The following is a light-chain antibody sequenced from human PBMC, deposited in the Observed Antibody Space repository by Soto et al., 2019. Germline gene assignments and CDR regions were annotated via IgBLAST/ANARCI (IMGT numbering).Light chain of an antibody. V-gene: IGKV3-20*01. CDR3: QHYGSSLT. J-gene: IGKJ4*01. Sequence: EIVLTQSAGTLSLSPGERATVSCWASASISSGHLAWLQQRLVQAPRLLIYGTFIRVTRIPGRFSGSGSWTDFTLTIRRLEPEDFAVYFYQHYGSSLTFGGGTRVEI. CDR1: ASISSGH. CDR2: GTF.